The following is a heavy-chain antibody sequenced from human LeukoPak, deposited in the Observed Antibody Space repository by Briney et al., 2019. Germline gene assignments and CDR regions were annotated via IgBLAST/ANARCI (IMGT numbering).Heavy chain of an antibody. CDR1: GGSFSGYY. V-gene: IGHV4-34*01. CDR2: INHSGST. J-gene: IGHJ4*02. D-gene: IGHD3-3*01. Sequence: SETLSLTCAVCGGSFSGYYWSWIRQPPGKGLEWIGEINHSGSTNYNPSLKSRVTISVDTSKNQFSLKLSSVTAADTAVYYCARVNYDFWSGYYTPYYFDYWGQGTLVTVSS. CDR3: ARVNYDFWSGYYTPYYFDY.